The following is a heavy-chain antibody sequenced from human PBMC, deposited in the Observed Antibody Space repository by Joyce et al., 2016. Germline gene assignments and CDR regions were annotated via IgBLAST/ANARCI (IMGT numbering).Heavy chain of an antibody. CDR3: ARQRGYSAYGPFDY. CDR1: GGTFSSYA. J-gene: IGHJ4*02. CDR2: IIPVLSTT. D-gene: IGHD5-12*01. Sequence: QVQVVQSGAEMKKPGSSVKVSCKASGGTFSSYAINWVRQAPGEGLEWVGGIIPVLSTTNYARKFQDRVTITKDDSTNTIYMELNSLRSEDTAVYYCARQRGYSAYGPFDYWGQGTLVTVSS. V-gene: IGHV1-69*01.